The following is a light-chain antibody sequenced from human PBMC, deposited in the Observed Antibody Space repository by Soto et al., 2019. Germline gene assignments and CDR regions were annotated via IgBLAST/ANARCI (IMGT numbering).Light chain of an antibody. V-gene: IGLV2-11*01. J-gene: IGLJ1*01. CDR2: DVT. CDR1: NSDVGRYDY. Sequence: QTALTRPRSVSASPGQSVTISCTGTNSDVGRYDYVSWYQQHPGKAPKLIVYDVTERPSGVPDRFSGSKSGNTASLTISGLQAEDEADYSCCSFAGSYPYVFGTGTKVTVL. CDR3: CSFAGSYPYV.